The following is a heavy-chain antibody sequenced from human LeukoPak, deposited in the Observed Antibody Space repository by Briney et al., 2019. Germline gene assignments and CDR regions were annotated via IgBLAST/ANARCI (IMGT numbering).Heavy chain of an antibody. J-gene: IGHJ5*02. CDR1: GGTFSSYA. CDR3: ARGDYDFWSGLMFDP. Sequence: ASVEVSCKASGGTFSSYAISWVRQAPGQGLEWMGRIIPIFGTANYAQKFQGRVTITTDESTSTAYMELSSLRSEDTAVYYCARGDYDFWSGLMFDPWGQGTLVTVSS. CDR2: IIPIFGTA. D-gene: IGHD3-3*01. V-gene: IGHV1-69*05.